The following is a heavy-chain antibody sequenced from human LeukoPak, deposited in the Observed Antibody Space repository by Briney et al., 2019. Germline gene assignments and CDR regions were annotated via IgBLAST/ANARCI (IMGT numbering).Heavy chain of an antibody. CDR1: GFSFSSYW. CDR3: ARGWVAASGTIY. CDR2: INSDGSST. V-gene: IGHV3-74*01. Sequence: GGSLRLSCAASGFSFSSYWMHWVRQAPGKGLVWVSRINSDGSSTNYADSVKGRFTISRDNAKNTLYLQMNSLRDEDTAVYYCARGWVAASGTIYWGQGTLATVSS. D-gene: IGHD6-13*01. J-gene: IGHJ4*02.